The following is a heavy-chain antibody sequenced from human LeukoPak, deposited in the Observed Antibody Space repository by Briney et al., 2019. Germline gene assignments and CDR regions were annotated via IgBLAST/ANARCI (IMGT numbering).Heavy chain of an antibody. J-gene: IGHJ3*01. CDR3: ARDRLGYYYDSSGYSF. CDR1: GFTFDDYG. D-gene: IGHD3-22*01. Sequence: GGSLRLSCAASGFTFDDYGMSWVRQAPGKGLEWVSGINWNGGSTGYADSVKGRFTISRDNAKNSLYLQMNSLRAEDTAVYYCARDRLGYYYDSSGYSFWGQGTMVTVSS. CDR2: INWNGGST. V-gene: IGHV3-20*04.